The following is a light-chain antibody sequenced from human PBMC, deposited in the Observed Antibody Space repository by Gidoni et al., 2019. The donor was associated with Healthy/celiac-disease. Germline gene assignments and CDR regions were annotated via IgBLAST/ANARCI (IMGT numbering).Light chain of an antibody. V-gene: IGKV1-6*01. J-gene: IGKJ1*01. CDR3: LQDYNYPWT. CDR1: QASRND. Sequence: AIQMTQSPSSLSASVGDRTTITCRASQASRNDLGWYQQKPGKDPKLLFYAASSLQRGVPQRFSGSGSGTDFTLTISSLQPEDFATYYCLQDYNYPWTFGQGTKVEIK. CDR2: AAS.